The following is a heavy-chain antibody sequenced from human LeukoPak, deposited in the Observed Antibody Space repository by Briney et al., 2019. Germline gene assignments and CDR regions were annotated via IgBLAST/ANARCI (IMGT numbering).Heavy chain of an antibody. CDR1: GGTFSSYA. V-gene: IGHV1-2*02. D-gene: IGHD6-13*01. Sequence: HGSSVKVSCKASGGTFSSYAISWVRQAPGQGLEWMGWINPNSGGTNYAQKFQGRVTMTRDTSISTAYMELSRLRSDDTAVYYCAREMQQLYWFDPWGQGTLVTVSS. J-gene: IGHJ5*02. CDR2: INPNSGGT. CDR3: AREMQQLYWFDP.